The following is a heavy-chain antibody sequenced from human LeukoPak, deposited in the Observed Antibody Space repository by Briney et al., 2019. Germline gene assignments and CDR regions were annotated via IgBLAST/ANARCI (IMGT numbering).Heavy chain of an antibody. J-gene: IGHJ4*02. CDR1: GFTFSSYA. Sequence: GGSLRLSCAASGFTFSSYAMSWVRQAPGKGLEWVSAISGSGGSTYYADSVKGRFTISRDNSKNTLYLQMNSLRAEDTAAYYCANANYDSSGYYMPLDYWGQGTLVTVSS. D-gene: IGHD3-22*01. V-gene: IGHV3-23*01. CDR2: ISGSGGST. CDR3: ANANYDSSGYYMPLDY.